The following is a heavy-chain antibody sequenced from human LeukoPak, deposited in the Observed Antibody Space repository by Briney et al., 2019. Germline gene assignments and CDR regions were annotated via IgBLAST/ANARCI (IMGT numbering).Heavy chain of an antibody. CDR2: INHSGST. Sequence: KASETLSLTCTVSGGSISSYYWSWIRQPPGKGLEWIGEINHSGSTNYNPSLKSRVTISVDTSRNQFSLKLSSVTAADTAVYYCARVRVYYDSSGYLYRGNSALVDYWGQGTLVTVSS. J-gene: IGHJ4*02. CDR1: GGSISSYY. D-gene: IGHD3-22*01. CDR3: ARVRVYYDSSGYLYRGNSALVDY. V-gene: IGHV4-34*01.